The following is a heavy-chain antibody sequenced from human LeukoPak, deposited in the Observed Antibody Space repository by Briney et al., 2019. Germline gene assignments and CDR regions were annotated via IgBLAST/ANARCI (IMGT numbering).Heavy chain of an antibody. Sequence: SETLSLTCTVSGGSISSYYWSWIRQPPGKGLEWIGYIYYSGSTNYNPSLKSRVTISVDTSKNQFSLKVISVTAADTAIYYCARIPMAGTPYYYYYYMDVWGKGTTVTVAS. D-gene: IGHD6-19*01. J-gene: IGHJ6*03. CDR3: ARIPMAGTPYYYYYYMDV. CDR1: GGSISSYY. CDR2: IYYSGST. V-gene: IGHV4-59*01.